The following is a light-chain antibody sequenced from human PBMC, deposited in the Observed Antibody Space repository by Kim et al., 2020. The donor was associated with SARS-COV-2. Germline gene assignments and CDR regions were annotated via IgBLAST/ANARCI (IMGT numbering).Light chain of an antibody. CDR2: GAS. J-gene: IGKJ2*01. Sequence: EIVLTPSPGTLSLSPGERATLSCRASQSISSEFLAWYQQISGQPPRLLIFGASNRAAGIPDRFSGGGSGTDFTLTITRLEPADSAVYYCQQYTTSPPAYTFGQGTKLEI. CDR1: QSISSEF. CDR3: QQYTTSPPAYT. V-gene: IGKV3-20*01.